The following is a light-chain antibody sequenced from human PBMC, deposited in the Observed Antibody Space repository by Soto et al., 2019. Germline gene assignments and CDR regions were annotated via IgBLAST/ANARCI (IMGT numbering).Light chain of an antibody. CDR1: QNINTN. Sequence: EIEMTQSPATLSLSPGERATLSCRASQNINTNLAWYQQSPGRAPRLFIYRTSTRATGIPDRFSGSGSGTEFTLTISSLQSEDFALYYCQQYTVWPFTFGGGTRVEIK. J-gene: IGKJ4*01. V-gene: IGKV3-15*01. CDR2: RTS. CDR3: QQYTVWPFT.